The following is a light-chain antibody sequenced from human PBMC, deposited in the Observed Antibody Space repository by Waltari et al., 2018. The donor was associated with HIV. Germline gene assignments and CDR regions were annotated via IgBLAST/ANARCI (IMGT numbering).Light chain of an antibody. V-gene: IGKV3-15*01. Sequence: EVVMTQSPANLSVSPGERGTLSCRASQSVSSNLAWYQQKPGQPPRLLIYATSTRSTAFPARFSGSGSGTEFTLTISNVQSEDFAVYYCQQYNSWPRTFGQGTKVEI. CDR3: QQYNSWPRT. CDR2: ATS. CDR1: QSVSSN. J-gene: IGKJ1*01.